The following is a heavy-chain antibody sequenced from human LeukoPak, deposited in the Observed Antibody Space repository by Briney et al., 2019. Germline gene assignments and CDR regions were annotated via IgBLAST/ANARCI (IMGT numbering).Heavy chain of an antibody. V-gene: IGHV3-30-3*01. J-gene: IGHJ3*02. D-gene: IGHD3-22*01. CDR2: ISYDGSNK. CDR1: GFTFSSYA. CDR3: TRHYYEKSGSQWRAFDM. Sequence: PGGSLRLSCAASGFTFSSYAMHWVRQAPGKGLEWVAVISYDGSNKYYADSVKGRFTISRDNSKNTLYLQMNSLRAEDTAVYYCTRHYYEKSGSQWRAFDMWGQGTMVTVSS.